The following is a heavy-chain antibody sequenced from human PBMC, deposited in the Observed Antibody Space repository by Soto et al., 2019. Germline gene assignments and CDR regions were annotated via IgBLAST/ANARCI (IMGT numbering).Heavy chain of an antibody. CDR1: CGSISSYY. CDR3: AGDGGCTSAGGWAGANDAFDI. J-gene: IGHJ3*02. D-gene: IGHD3-16*01. V-gene: IGHV4-59*01. Sequence: SETLSLTCTVSCGSISSYYWSWIRQPPGKGLEWIGYIYYSGSTNYNPSLKSRVTISVDTSKNQFSLKLSSVTAADTAVYYCAGDGGCTSAGGWAGANDAFDIWGQGTMVTVSS. CDR2: IYYSGST.